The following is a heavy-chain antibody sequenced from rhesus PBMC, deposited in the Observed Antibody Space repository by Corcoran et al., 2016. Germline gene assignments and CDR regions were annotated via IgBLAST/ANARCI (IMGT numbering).Heavy chain of an antibody. CDR3: ARGGDSGRSHYFDY. CDR2: IYGNSAST. J-gene: IGHJ4*01. CDR1: GGSISGGYY. V-gene: IGHV4S7*01. D-gene: IGHD6-19*01. Sequence: QVQLQESGPGLVTPSETLSLTCAVSGGSISGGYYWGWIRQHPGKGLEWIGNIYGNSASTYYNPSLKSRVTNSKDTSKNQCSLKLSAVTAADTAVYYCARGGDSGRSHYFDYWGQGVLVTVSS.